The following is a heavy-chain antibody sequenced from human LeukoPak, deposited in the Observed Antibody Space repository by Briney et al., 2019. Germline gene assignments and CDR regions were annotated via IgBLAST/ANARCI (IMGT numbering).Heavy chain of an antibody. V-gene: IGHV3-49*04. J-gene: IGHJ3*02. D-gene: IGHD2-2*01. Sequence: GGSLRLSCTASGFTFGDHAMTWVRQAPGKGLEWVGFIRSKAYGGTTDYDSSVKVRFTISKDNSKSIAYLQMNSLKTEDTAVYYCTRDPTDIVVVPATIGDAFDIWGQGTMVTVSS. CDR2: IRSKAYGGTT. CDR3: TRDPTDIVVVPATIGDAFDI. CDR1: GFTFGDHA.